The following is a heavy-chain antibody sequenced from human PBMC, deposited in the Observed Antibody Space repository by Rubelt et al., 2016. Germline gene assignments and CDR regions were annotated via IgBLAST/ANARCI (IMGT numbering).Heavy chain of an antibody. Sequence: EVQLVQPGAEVKKPGESLRISCKGSGYNFTTYWISWVRQTPGKGLEWMGRIDPSDSYINYSPSCQGHVTISADKSISTAYLQWSSLKASDTAMYYCGRGNSWYPLWGQGTLVTVSS. CDR3: GRGNSWYPL. J-gene: IGHJ4*02. CDR1: GYNFTTYW. V-gene: IGHV5-10-1*03. D-gene: IGHD6-13*01. CDR2: IDPSDSYI.